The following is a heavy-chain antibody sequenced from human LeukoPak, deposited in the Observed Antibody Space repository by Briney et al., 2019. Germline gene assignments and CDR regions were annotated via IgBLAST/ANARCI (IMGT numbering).Heavy chain of an antibody. V-gene: IGHV3-33*01. J-gene: IGHJ6*02. CDR3: ARDRQYYDFWSGYYFYYYYGMDV. Sequence: PGGSLRLSCAASGFTFSSYGMHWVRQAPGKGLEWVAVIWYDGSNKYYADSVKGRFTISRDNSKNTLYLQMNSLRAEDTAVYYCARDRQYYDFWSGYYFYYYYGMDVWGQGTTVTASS. CDR1: GFTFSSYG. D-gene: IGHD3-3*01. CDR2: IWYDGSNK.